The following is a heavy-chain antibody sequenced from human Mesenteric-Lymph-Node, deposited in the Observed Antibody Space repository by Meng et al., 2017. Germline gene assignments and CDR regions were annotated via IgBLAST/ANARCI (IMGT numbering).Heavy chain of an antibody. D-gene: IGHD1-7*01. CDR2: IYQSGAT. V-gene: IGHV4-39*07. CDR3: ARAAPGNYGHLLDD. Sequence: SETLSLTCTVSGGSISSGGYYWSWIRQHPGKGLEWIGSIYQSGATYYNPSLKSRVTMSVDTSKNQFSLKLSSVTAADTAVYYCARAAPGNYGHLLDDWGQGALVTVSS. J-gene: IGHJ4*02. CDR1: GGSISSGGYY.